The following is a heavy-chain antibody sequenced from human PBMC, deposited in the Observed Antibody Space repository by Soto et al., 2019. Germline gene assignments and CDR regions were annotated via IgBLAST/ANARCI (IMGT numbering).Heavy chain of an antibody. J-gene: IGHJ3*02. V-gene: IGHV4-39*01. D-gene: IGHD3-9*01. CDR3: ATDDYDILTGYYEEGAFDI. CDR1: GGSISSSSYY. CDR2: IYYSGST. Sequence: SETLSLTCTVSGGSISSSSYYWGWIRQPPGKGLEWIGSIYYSGSTYYNPSLKSRVTISVDTSKNQFSLKLSSVTAADTAVYYCATDDYDILTGYYEEGAFDIWGQGTMVTVSS.